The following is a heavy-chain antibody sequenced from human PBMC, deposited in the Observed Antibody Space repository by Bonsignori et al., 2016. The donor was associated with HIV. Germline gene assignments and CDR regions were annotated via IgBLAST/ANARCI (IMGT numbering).Heavy chain of an antibody. V-gene: IGHV4-39*07. Sequence: PGKGLEWIGSIYYSGSTYYNPSLKSRVTISVDTSKNQFSLKLSSVTAADTAVYYCARDILTAESHGWFDPWGQGTLVTVSS. D-gene: IGHD3-9*01. CDR2: IYYSGST. J-gene: IGHJ5*02. CDR3: ARDILTAESHGWFDP.